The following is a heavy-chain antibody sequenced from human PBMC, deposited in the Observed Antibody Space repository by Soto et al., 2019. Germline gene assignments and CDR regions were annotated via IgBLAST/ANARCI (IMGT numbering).Heavy chain of an antibody. CDR1: GFTFSSYA. D-gene: IGHD1-26*01. CDR2: ISGSGGST. J-gene: IGHJ3*02. CDR3: AKDSILGATEHPDAFDI. V-gene: IGHV3-23*01. Sequence: EVQLLESGGGLVQPGGSLRLSCAASGFTFSSYAMSWVRQAPGKGLEWVSAISGSGGSTYYADSVKGRFTISRDNSKNTLSLLLSCLRAEDTALYYCAKDSILGATEHPDAFDIWGQGTMVIVSS.